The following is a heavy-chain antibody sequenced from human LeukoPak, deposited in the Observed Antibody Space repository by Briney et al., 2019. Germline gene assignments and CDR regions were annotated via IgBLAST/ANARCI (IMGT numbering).Heavy chain of an antibody. J-gene: IGHJ4*02. Sequence: GGTLRLSCIASGFRFSHHGMNWVRQAPGKGLEWVSGIRTDGVTKYYADSVKGRFIISRDNSKNTVYLQMNSLSAEDAAVYYCVKDDGWVQYANWGQGTLVTVSS. CDR1: GFRFSHHG. D-gene: IGHD5-24*01. CDR2: IRTDGVTK. CDR3: VKDDGWVQYAN. V-gene: IGHV3-23*01.